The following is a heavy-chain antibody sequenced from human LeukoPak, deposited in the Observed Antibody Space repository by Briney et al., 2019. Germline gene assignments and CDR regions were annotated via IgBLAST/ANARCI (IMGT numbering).Heavy chain of an antibody. CDR3: ARGRLLMWFDP. V-gene: IGHV4-34*01. CDR1: GGSFSGYS. J-gene: IGHJ5*02. CDR2: INHSGSA. D-gene: IGHD3-16*01. Sequence: SETLSLTCAVYGGSFSGYSWSWIRQPPGKGLEWIGEINHSGSANYNPSLKSRVTISVDTSKKQFSLKLSSVTAADTAVYYCARGRLLMWFDPWGQGTLVTVSS.